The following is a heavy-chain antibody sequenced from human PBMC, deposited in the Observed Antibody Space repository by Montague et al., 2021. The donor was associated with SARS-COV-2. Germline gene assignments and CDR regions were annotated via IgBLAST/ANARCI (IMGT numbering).Heavy chain of an antibody. D-gene: IGHD3-10*01. J-gene: IGHJ6*02. Sequence: SETLSLTCAVYGGSFSGYYWSWIRQPPGKGLEWIGEINHSGSTNYNPSLKSRVTISVDTSKNQFSLKLSSVTAADTAVYYCARGSGVYYYYYYGMDVWGQGTTVTVPS. CDR1: GGSFSGYY. CDR3: ARGSGVYYYYYYGMDV. V-gene: IGHV4-34*01. CDR2: INHSGST.